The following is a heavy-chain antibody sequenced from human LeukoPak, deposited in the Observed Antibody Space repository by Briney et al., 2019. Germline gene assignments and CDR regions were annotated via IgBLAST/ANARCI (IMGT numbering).Heavy chain of an antibody. CDR2: ISSSSSYI. V-gene: IGHV3-21*01. Sequence: PGGSLRLSCAASGFTFSSYAMSWVRQAPGKGLEWVSSISSSSSYIYYADSVKGRFTISRDNAKNSLYLQMNSLRAEDTAVYYCIRANYDSSGYYSYAEYFQHWGQGTLVTVSS. J-gene: IGHJ1*01. D-gene: IGHD3-22*01. CDR1: GFTFSSYA. CDR3: IRANYDSSGYYSYAEYFQH.